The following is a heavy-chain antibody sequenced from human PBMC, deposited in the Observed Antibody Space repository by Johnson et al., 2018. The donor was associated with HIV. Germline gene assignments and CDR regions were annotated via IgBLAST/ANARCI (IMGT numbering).Heavy chain of an antibody. V-gene: IGHV3-30*18. CDR3: AKGLWGGSYPHDAYDI. J-gene: IGHJ3*02. CDR2: ISYDGSNK. Sequence: QVQLVESGGGVVQPGRSLILSCAASGFSFSNYGMHWVRQAPGKGLEWVVVISYDGSNKYYADSVKGRFPISRDNSNNTLYLQMNSLRAEDTAIYYCAKGLWGGSYPHDAYDIWGQGTMVTVSS. CDR1: GFSFSNYG. D-gene: IGHD1-26*01.